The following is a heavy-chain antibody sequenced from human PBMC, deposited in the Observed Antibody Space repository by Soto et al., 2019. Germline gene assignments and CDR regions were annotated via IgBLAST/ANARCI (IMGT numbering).Heavy chain of an antibody. V-gene: IGHV3-64D*06. CDR1: GFTFSEYS. D-gene: IGHD3-9*01. Sequence: GSLRLSCSASGFTFSEYSMHWVRQAPGKGLQYVSTISSDGDITYYADSVKGRFTISRDNSKNTLYLQMNSLRPEDTAVYYCVKVSTFYDILTGYYSTNFFDPWGQGTLVTVSS. J-gene: IGHJ5*02. CDR3: VKVSTFYDILTGYYSTNFFDP. CDR2: ISSDGDIT.